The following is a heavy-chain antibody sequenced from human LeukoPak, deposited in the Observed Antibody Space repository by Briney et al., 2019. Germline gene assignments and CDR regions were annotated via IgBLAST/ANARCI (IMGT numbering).Heavy chain of an antibody. CDR3: ARGQGFDY. J-gene: IGHJ4*02. Sequence: SETLSLTCTVSGYSISSGYYWGWIRQPPGKGLEWIGSIYHSGITSYNPSLKSRVTISVDTSKNQFSLKLSSLTAADTAVYYCARGQGFDYWGQGTLVTVSS. V-gene: IGHV4-38-2*02. CDR2: IYHSGIT. CDR1: GYSISSGYY.